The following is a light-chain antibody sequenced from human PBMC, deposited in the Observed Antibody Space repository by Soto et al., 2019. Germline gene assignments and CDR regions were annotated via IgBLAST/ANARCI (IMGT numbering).Light chain of an antibody. CDR1: QSISNW. CDR3: QHYASFSGT. Sequence: DIQMTQSPSTLSASVGDRVTITCRASQSISNWVAWYQLKSGKAPNLLIYKASTLETGLPSRFSGSGSGTEYTLTISTLQPDDLATYYCQHYASFSGTVGQGTKVEIK. V-gene: IGKV1-5*03. CDR2: KAS. J-gene: IGKJ1*01.